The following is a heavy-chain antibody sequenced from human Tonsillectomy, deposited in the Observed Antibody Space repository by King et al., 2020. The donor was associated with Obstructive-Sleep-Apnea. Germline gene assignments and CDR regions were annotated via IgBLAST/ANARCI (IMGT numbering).Heavy chain of an antibody. CDR1: GFTFSSYG. J-gene: IGHJ6*02. CDR2: VRYDGSNK. CDR3: AKNEPYSSRWYSSLKYYYYGMDV. V-gene: IGHV3-30*02. D-gene: IGHD6-13*01. Sequence: HVQLVESGGGVVQPGRSLRLSCAASGFTFSSYGMHWVRQAPGKGLEWVAFVRYDGSNKYYADSVKGRFTISRDNSNNTLYLQMNSLRAEDTAVYYCAKNEPYSSRWYSSLKYYYYGMDVWGQGTTVTVSS.